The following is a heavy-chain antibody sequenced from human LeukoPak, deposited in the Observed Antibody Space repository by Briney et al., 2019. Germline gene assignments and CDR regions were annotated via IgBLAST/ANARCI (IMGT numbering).Heavy chain of an antibody. CDR3: ARDRLLEDRDYNSYYYMDV. CDR2: IKQDESER. CDR1: GFSFSSYW. Sequence: GGSLRLSCEGSGFSFSSYWMTWVRQSPGKGPEWVANIKQDESERYTVDSVKGRFTISRDNAKNSLSLQMNSLRAEDTAVYYCARDRLLEDRDYNSYYYMDVWGIGTTVTVSS. V-gene: IGHV3-7*01. D-gene: IGHD1-1*01. J-gene: IGHJ6*03.